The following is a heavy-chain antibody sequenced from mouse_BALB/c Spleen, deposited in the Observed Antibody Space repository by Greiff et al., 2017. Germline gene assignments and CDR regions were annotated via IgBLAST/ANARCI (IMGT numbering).Heavy chain of an antibody. V-gene: IGHV14-3*02. CDR1: GFNIKDTY. J-gene: IGHJ3*01. CDR3: ARYYYGNPFAY. Sequence: VQLQQSGAELVKPGASVKLSCTASGFNIKDTYMHWVKQRPEQGLEWVGRIDPANGNTKYDPKFQGKATITADTSSNTAYLQLSSLTSEDTAVYYCARYYYGNPFAYWGQGTLVTVSA. CDR2: IDPANGNT. D-gene: IGHD2-1*01.